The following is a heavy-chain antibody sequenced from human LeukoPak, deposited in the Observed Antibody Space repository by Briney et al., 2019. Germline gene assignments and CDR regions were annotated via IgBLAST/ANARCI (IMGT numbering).Heavy chain of an antibody. Sequence: PGGSLRLSFAASGFTFSSYSMNWVRQAPGKGLEWVSSISSSSSYIYYADSVKGRFTISRDNAKNSLYLQMNSLRAEDTAVYYCARDCYDSSGCDYWGQGTLVTVSS. D-gene: IGHD6-19*01. V-gene: IGHV3-21*01. CDR2: ISSSSSYI. CDR3: ARDCYDSSGCDY. CDR1: GFTFSSYS. J-gene: IGHJ4*02.